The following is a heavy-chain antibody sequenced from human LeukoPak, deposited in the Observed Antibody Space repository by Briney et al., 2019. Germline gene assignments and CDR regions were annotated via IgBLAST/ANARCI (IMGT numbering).Heavy chain of an antibody. Sequence: PSETLSLTCAVSSGSFSRKTWWSWVRQPLGKGLEWIGEIYENGNADYNPSLKSRVTISLDKTKNQFFLKLNSVTAADTAVYYCVKNGNFCLEYWGQGIPVTVSS. CDR2: IYENGNA. CDR1: SGSFSRKTW. D-gene: IGHD2/OR15-2a*01. J-gene: IGHJ4*02. CDR3: VKNGNFCLEY. V-gene: IGHV4/OR15-8*02.